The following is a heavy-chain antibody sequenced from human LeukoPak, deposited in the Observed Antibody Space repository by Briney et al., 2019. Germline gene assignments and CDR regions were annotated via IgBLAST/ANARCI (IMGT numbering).Heavy chain of an antibody. D-gene: IGHD1-26*01. V-gene: IGHV1-8*03. CDR3: ARGLEVGAASNFDY. CDR2: MSPNSGST. Sequence: ASVKVSCKASGYTFTSYDINWVRQATGQGLEWMGWMSPNSGSTGYAQKFQGRVTITRNTSISTAYMELSSLRSEDTAVYYCARGLEVGAASNFDYWGQGTLVTVSS. J-gene: IGHJ4*02. CDR1: GYTFTSYD.